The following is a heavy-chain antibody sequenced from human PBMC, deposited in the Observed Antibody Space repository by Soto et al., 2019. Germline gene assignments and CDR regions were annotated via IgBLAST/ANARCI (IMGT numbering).Heavy chain of an antibody. CDR2: IYYSGST. J-gene: IGHJ3*02. CDR3: ARGTVEVYVWGSYPQGVDAFDI. D-gene: IGHD3-16*02. CDR1: GGSISSSGYY. Sequence: QVQLQESGPGLVKPSQTLSLTCTVSGGSISSSGYYWSWIRQHPGKDLELIGYIYYSGSTYYKPSLPSRVTISVDTCKNQFSLKLSSVTGADTAVYYCARGTVEVYVWGSYPQGVDAFDIWGQGTMVTVSS. V-gene: IGHV4-31*03.